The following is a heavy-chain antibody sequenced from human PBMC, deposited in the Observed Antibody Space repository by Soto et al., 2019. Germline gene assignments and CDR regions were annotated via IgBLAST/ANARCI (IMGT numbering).Heavy chain of an antibody. CDR2: IDPSDSQT. D-gene: IGHD4-17*01. CDR1: GYSFAGYW. V-gene: IGHV5-10-1*01. CDR3: ARGPSVTTAYWYYDL. Sequence: GESLKISCKGSGYSFAGYWITWVRQKPGKGLEWMGRIDPSDSQTYYSPSFRGHVTISVTKSITTVFLQWSSLRASDTAMYYCARGPSVTTAYWYYDLWGRGTQVTVSS. J-gene: IGHJ2*01.